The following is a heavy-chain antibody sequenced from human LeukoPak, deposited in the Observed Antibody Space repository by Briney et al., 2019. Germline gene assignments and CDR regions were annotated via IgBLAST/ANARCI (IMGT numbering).Heavy chain of an antibody. J-gene: IGHJ6*02. CDR3: VRIRTREHQYGMDV. Sequence: GGSLRLSWAAYGFTFTNFDMHWVRQPTGNWREWVSSFETVGNTYYSGSVEGRFTISRDVVKNSLYLHMNSLRDGDTAVYYCVRIRTREHQYGMDVWGQGTTVTVSS. CDR1: GFTFTNFD. CDR2: FETVGNT. V-gene: IGHV3-13*01. D-gene: IGHD1-26*01.